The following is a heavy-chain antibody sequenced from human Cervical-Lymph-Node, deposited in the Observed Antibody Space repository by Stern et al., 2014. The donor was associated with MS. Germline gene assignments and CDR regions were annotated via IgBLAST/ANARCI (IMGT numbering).Heavy chain of an antibody. J-gene: IGHJ6*02. CDR2: INTNSGET. CDR1: GYTFNAYY. D-gene: IGHD1-14*01. V-gene: IGHV1-2*06. Sequence: VQLVESAAEVKKPGASVKVSCEASGYTFNAYYIHWVRQAPGRGLEWMGRINTNSGETKYAQKFQGRVTLTSATSNTADMEMRRVTSYDTSVFYCARVTRHFENRLYFGMDVWGQGTTVTVSS. CDR3: ARVTRHFENRLYFGMDV.